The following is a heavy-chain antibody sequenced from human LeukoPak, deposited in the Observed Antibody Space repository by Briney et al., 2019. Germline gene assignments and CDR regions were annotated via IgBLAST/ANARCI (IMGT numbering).Heavy chain of an antibody. D-gene: IGHD4-17*01. V-gene: IGHV3-48*04. CDR1: GFTFSTYG. CDR2: ISSSGSTI. CDR3: ARDLNAVTRGY. Sequence: GESLRLSCAASGFTFSTYGMHWVRQAPGKGLEWVSYISSSGSTIHYADSVKGRFTISRDNAKKSLYLQMNSLRAEDTALYYCARDLNAVTRGYWGQGTLVTVSS. J-gene: IGHJ4*02.